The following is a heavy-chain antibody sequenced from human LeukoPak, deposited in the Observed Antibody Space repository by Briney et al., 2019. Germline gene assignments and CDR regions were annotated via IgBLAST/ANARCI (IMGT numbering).Heavy chain of an antibody. CDR1: GFSVTNNY. Sequence: PGGSLRLSCAVSGFSVTNNYMSWVRQAPGKGLEWVSVFYVGGATYYADSVKGRFTISRDDSKNTLFLQMNSLRAEDTAVYFCAKDARRSSGWWFFDHWGQGTLVTVSS. J-gene: IGHJ4*02. V-gene: IGHV3-53*01. D-gene: IGHD6-19*01. CDR3: AKDARRSSGWWFFDH. CDR2: FYVGGAT.